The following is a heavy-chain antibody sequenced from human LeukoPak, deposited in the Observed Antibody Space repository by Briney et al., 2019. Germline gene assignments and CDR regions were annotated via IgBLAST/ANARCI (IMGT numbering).Heavy chain of an antibody. CDR1: GYTFTSYD. Sequence: GASVKVSCKASGYTFTSYDINWVRQATGQGLEWMGWMNPDSGNTGYAQKFQGRVTITADESTSTAYMELSSLRSEDTAVYYCAREYYYDSSGYYYTKYYYGMDVWGQGTTVTVSS. CDR3: AREYYYDSSGYYYTKYYYGMDV. CDR2: MNPDSGNT. D-gene: IGHD3-22*01. J-gene: IGHJ6*02. V-gene: IGHV1-8*01.